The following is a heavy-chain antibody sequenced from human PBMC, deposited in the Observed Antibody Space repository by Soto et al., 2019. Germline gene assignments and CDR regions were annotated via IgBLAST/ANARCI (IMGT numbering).Heavy chain of an antibody. D-gene: IGHD3-3*01. Sequence: PGGSLRLSCAASGFTFSSYAMSWVRQAPGKGLEWVSAISGSGGNTYYADSVRGRFTISRDNSRNTLYLQMSSLRAEDTAVYYCAKDRSDYDFRSGYYAYWGQGTLVTVSS. CDR1: GFTFSSYA. CDR3: AKDRSDYDFRSGYYAY. CDR2: ISGSGGNT. V-gene: IGHV3-23*01. J-gene: IGHJ4*02.